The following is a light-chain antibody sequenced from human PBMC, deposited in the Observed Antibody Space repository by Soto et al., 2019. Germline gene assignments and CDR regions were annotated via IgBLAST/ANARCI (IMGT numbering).Light chain of an antibody. J-gene: IGLJ1*01. V-gene: IGLV2-8*01. Sequence: QSVLTQSPSASGSPGQSVTISCTGTSSDIGGYNSVSWYQQHPGKAPKVMIYDVTKRPSGVPDRFSGSKSGNTASLGITGFQTGDEADYYCGSWDSSLSAYVFGTGTKVTVL. CDR1: SSDIGGYNS. CDR2: DVT. CDR3: GSWDSSLSAYV.